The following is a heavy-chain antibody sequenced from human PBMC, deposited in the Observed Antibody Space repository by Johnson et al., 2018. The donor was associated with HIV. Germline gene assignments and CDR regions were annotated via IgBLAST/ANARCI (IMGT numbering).Heavy chain of an antibody. D-gene: IGHD4-17*01. CDR2: ISGSGDTT. V-gene: IGHV3-23*04. J-gene: IGHJ3*02. Sequence: VQLVESGGGLVKPGGSLRLSCAASGFTFSSYAMSWVRQAPGKGLEWVAGISGSGDTTYYADSVKGRFTISRDNSKNMLYLQMNSLRAEDTAVYYCATQEDYGDYYGAFDIWGQGTMVTVSS. CDR3: ATQEDYGDYYGAFDI. CDR1: GFTFSSYA.